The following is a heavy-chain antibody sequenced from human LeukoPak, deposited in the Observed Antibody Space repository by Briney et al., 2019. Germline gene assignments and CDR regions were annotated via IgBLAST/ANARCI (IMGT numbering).Heavy chain of an antibody. J-gene: IGHJ4*02. Sequence: ASVKLSFKSSGFTFTDEYIHWVRQAPGQGLEWMGWINTYSGAINYAQKFQVRVTLTRDTSISTAYMELSRLTSGDTAVYYCARDPKSQLLLDYWGQGTLVTVSS. V-gene: IGHV1-2*02. CDR1: GFTFTDEY. CDR3: ARDPKSQLLLDY. D-gene: IGHD2-2*01. CDR2: INTYSGAI.